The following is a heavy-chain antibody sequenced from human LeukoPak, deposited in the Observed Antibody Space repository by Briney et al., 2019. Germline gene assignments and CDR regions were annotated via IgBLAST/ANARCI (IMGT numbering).Heavy chain of an antibody. CDR1: GYTFTSYH. CDR2: INLSGGST. CDR3: ARAVLRDLRLDY. D-gene: IGHD3-3*01. Sequence: ASVKVSCKASGYTFTSYHMHWVRQAPGQGLEWMGKINLSGGSTTYAQKFQGRVTITADESTSTAYMELSSLRSEDTAVYYCARAVLRDLRLDYWGQGTLVTVSS. J-gene: IGHJ4*02. V-gene: IGHV1-46*01.